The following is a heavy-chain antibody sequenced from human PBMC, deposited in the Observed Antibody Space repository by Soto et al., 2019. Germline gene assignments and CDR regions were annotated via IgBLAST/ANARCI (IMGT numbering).Heavy chain of an antibody. CDR1: GFIFSSYA. CDR2: VSVSGGSTYST. Sequence: EVQLLDSGGDLVQPVGSLRLSCATSGFIFSSYAMSWVRQAPGKGLEWVASVSVSGGSTYSTYDADSVRGRLTISRDDSRNTTYLQMSSLRAEDTAIYYCAKNYYFDPWGQGTLVTVSS. J-gene: IGHJ4*02. V-gene: IGHV3-23*01. CDR3: AKNYYFDP.